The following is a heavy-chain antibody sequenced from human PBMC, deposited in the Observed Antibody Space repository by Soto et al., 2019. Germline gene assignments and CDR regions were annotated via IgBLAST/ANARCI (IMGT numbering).Heavy chain of an antibody. CDR2: ISANNDHT. V-gene: IGHV1-18*01. CDR1: GYTLNTYG. J-gene: IGHJ4*02. CDR3: ARGTYLDY. Sequence: QVQLVQSGAEVKKPEASVTVSCKASGYTLNTYGITWVRQAPGQGLEWMGWISANNDHTNYPQKLQGRVTMTTDTSTGTAYRELRSLTSDDTAVYYCARGTYLDYWGQGTLVTVSA.